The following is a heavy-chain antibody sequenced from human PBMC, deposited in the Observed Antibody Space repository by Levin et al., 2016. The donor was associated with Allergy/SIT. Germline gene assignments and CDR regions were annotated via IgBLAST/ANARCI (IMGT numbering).Heavy chain of an antibody. V-gene: IGHV4-39*07. CDR2: AYYTGGT. CDR1: NGSINTSDFY. CDR3: ARQSIYYLRSWYWFDL. J-gene: IGHJ5*02. D-gene: IGHD6-6*01. Sequence: SETLSLTCTVSNGSINTSDFYWGWIRQPPGKGLEWIGIAYYTGGTYYNPSLRGRLTISVDRSKNQFFLTLTSVTAADTATYYCARQSIYYLRSWYWFDLWGPGTQVTVSS.